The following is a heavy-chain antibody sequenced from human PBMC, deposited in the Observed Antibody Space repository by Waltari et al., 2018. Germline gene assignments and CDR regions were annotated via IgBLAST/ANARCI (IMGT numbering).Heavy chain of an antibody. J-gene: IGHJ6*02. V-gene: IGHV1-46*01. Sequence: QVQLVQSGAEVKKPGASVKVSCKASGYTFTSYYMHWVRQTPGQGLEWMGKINPSGGSKRHGQKFQGRVTMTRDTSTSTVYMELSSLRSEDTAVYYCARPSDPYYYYGMDVWGQGTTVTVSS. CDR3: ARPSDPYYYYGMDV. CDR2: INPSGGSK. CDR1: GYTFTSYY.